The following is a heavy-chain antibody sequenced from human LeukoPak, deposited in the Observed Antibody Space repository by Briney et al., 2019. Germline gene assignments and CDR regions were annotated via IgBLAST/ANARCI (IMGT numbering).Heavy chain of an antibody. V-gene: IGHV4-39*01. D-gene: IGHD1-26*01. CDR3: ARRDVGATIDY. CDR1: GDSISSSRFY. CDR2: ILYTGRT. J-gene: IGHJ4*02. Sequence: SETLSLTCTVSGDSISSSRFYWAWIRQPPGKGLEWIGSILYTGRTFYNPSLKSRVTISVDTSKNQFSLRLGSVTASDAAVYYCARRDVGATIDYWGQGTLVTVSS.